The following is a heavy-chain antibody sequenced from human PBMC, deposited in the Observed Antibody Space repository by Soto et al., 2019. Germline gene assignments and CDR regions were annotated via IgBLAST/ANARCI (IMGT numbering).Heavy chain of an antibody. D-gene: IGHD6-19*01. CDR3: AARVRSSGWYADFDY. CDR1: GFTVSSVY. V-gene: IGHV3-53*01. J-gene: IGHJ4*02. CDR2: TSSGGSRI. Sequence: PGGSLRLSCAASGFTVSSVYMSWVRQAPGKGLEWVSVTSSGGSRIYYADSVKGRFTISSDNSKNTLYLQMNSLGAEDTAVYYCAARVRSSGWYADFDYWGQGALVIVSS.